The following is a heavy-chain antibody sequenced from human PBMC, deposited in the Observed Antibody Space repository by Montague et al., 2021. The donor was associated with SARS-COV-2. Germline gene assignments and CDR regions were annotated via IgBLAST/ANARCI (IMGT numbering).Heavy chain of an antibody. Sequence: TLSLTCTVSGGSISSGSYYWSWIRQPAGRGLEWIGRIYTSGSTNYNPSLKSRVTISVDTSKNQFSLKLSSVTAADTAVYSCARGPLVGGYDPDGMDVWGQGTTVTVSS. D-gene: IGHD5-12*01. CDR1: GGSISSGSYY. J-gene: IGHJ6*02. CDR3: ARGPLVGGYDPDGMDV. CDR2: IYTSGST. V-gene: IGHV4-61*02.